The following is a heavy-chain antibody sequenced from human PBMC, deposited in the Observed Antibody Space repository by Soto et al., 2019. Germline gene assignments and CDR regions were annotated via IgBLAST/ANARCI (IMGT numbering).Heavy chain of an antibody. CDR3: ATWHEREHAYDV. V-gene: IGHV3-53*01. J-gene: IGHJ3*01. Sequence: DVQLVEYGGGLIQPGESLRLSCAAFGLTISGKKYVAWVRQAPGKGLEWVSALYDVDGSFYADYVKGRFTTSSDSSKTTVYLQMNDLRPDDTAVYYCATWHEREHAYDVWGQGTTVTVSS. D-gene: IGHD1-1*01. CDR1: GLTISGKKY. CDR2: LYDVDGS.